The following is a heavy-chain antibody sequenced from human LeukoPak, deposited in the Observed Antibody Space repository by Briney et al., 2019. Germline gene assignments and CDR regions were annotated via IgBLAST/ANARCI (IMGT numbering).Heavy chain of an antibody. CDR1: GGSISSYY. CDR3: VRVVVVVAATRLYNWFDP. D-gene: IGHD2-15*01. Sequence: SETLSLTCTVSGGSISSYYWSWLRQPPGKGLEWIGYIYYSGSTNYNPSLKSRVTISVDTSKKQFSMKLSSVTAADTAVYYCVRVVVVVAATRLYNWFDPWGQGTLVTVSS. V-gene: IGHV4-59*01. CDR2: IYYSGST. J-gene: IGHJ5*02.